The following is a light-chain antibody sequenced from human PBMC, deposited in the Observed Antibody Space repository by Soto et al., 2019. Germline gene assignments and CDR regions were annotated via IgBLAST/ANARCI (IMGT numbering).Light chain of an antibody. Sequence: DIQMTQSPSSLSASVGDRVTITCRTSQSISRYLNWYQHKLGTAPKLLIHGSFKLQSGVPSRFSAIGSGTDFPLTITSLHLEDFATYYFKQSYNPPRTFGLGTKVEIK. CDR3: KQSYNPPRT. J-gene: IGKJ1*01. CDR2: GSF. CDR1: QSISRY. V-gene: IGKV1-39*01.